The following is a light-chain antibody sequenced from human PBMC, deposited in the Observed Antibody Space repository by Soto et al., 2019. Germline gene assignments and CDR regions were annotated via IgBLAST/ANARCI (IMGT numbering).Light chain of an antibody. CDR2: DAS. V-gene: IGKV1-5*01. CDR1: QSISRW. CDR3: QQYDDLPIT. J-gene: IGKJ5*01. Sequence: DIQMTQSPSTLSASVGDRVTITCRASQSISRWLAWYQQKPGKSPKLLIYDASNLHPGVPSRFRGSGSGTEFSFNITSLQPEDVATFYCQQYDDLPITFGQGTRLEIK.